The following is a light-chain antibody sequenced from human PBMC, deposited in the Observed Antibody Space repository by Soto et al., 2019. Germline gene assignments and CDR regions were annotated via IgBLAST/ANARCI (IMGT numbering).Light chain of an antibody. Sequence: QTVVTQPPSASGTPGQRVTISCSGSSSNIGSHYVHWYQQLPGTAPKLLIYRNDQRPSGVPDRFSGSKSGTSASLAISGLRSDDEADYYCAAWDDSLTALFGGGTKVTVL. CDR2: RND. J-gene: IGLJ3*02. CDR1: SSNIGSHY. V-gene: IGLV1-47*01. CDR3: AAWDDSLTAL.